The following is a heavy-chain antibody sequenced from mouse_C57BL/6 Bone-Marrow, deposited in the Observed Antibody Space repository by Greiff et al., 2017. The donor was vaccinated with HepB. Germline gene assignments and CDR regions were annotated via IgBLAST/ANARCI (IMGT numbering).Heavy chain of an antibody. D-gene: IGHD2-5*01. CDR3: ARGPHYSNYSYAMDY. V-gene: IGHV5-16*01. CDR2: INYDGSST. J-gene: IGHJ4*01. CDR1: GFTFSDYY. Sequence: EVKVEESEGGLVQPGSSMKLSCTASGFTFSDYYMAWVRQVPEKGLEWVANINYDGSSTYYLDSLKSRFIISRDNAKNILYLQMSSLKSEDTATYYCARGPHYSNYSYAMDYWGQGTSVTVSS.